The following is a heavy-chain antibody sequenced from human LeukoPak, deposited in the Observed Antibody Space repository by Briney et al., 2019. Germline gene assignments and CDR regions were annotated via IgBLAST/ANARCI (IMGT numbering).Heavy chain of an antibody. CDR2: IYYSGST. Sequence: SETLSLTCTVSGGSISSYYWSWIRQPPGKGLEWIGYIYYSGSTNYNPSLKSRVTISVDTSKNQFSLKLSSVTAADTAVYYCARHYYGMDVSGQGTTVTVSS. CDR1: GGSISSYY. J-gene: IGHJ6*02. CDR3: ARHYYGMDV. V-gene: IGHV4-59*08.